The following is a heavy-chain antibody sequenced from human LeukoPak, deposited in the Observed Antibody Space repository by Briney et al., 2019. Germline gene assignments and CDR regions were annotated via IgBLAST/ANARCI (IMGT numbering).Heavy chain of an antibody. CDR2: IIPILGIA. D-gene: IGHD6-19*01. J-gene: IGHJ6*02. V-gene: IGHV1-69*04. Sequence: GASVKVSCKASGGTFSSYAISWVRQAPGQGLEWMGRIIPILGIANHAQKFQGRVTITADKSTSTAYMELSSLRSEDTAVYYCARATNIAVAGPYYYYGMDVWGQGTTVTVSS. CDR1: GGTFSSYA. CDR3: ARATNIAVAGPYYYYGMDV.